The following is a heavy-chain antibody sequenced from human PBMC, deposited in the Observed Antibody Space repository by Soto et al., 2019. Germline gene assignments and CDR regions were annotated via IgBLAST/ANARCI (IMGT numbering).Heavy chain of an antibody. V-gene: IGHV4-61*08. J-gene: IGHJ5*02. CDR1: GDSVSSGDYY. CDR3: ARVPIDTYMIYWSDP. CDR2: IYFSGRT. D-gene: IGHD3-16*01. Sequence: ETLSLTCTVSGDSVSSGDYYWTWIRQPPGRGREWVGHIYFSGRTNYIPSLESRVTISLDTSKNQFSLKLTSVTAADTAVYYCARVPIDTYMIYWSDPWGQGTLVTVSS.